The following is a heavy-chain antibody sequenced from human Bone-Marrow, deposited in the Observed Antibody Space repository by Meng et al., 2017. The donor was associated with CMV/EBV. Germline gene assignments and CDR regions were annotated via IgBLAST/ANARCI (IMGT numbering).Heavy chain of an antibody. D-gene: IGHD1-26*01. J-gene: IGHJ4*02. CDR2: INNDGSTT. V-gene: IGHV3-74*01. Sequence: GESLKISCAASGFTFSSYWMHWVRQAPGKGLVWVSRINNDGSTTNYADSLKGRFTISRDNAKNTLYLQMNSLRADVTAVYYCKRSAGRDGLWGQGTLVTVSS. CDR3: KRSAGRDGL. CDR1: GFTFSSYW.